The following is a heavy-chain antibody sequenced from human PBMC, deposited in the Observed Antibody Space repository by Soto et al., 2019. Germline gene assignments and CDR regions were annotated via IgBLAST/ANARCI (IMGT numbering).Heavy chain of an antibody. CDR3: ARDPGSSSWYAERPTRTKDYYGMDV. V-gene: IGHV3-33*01. CDR1: GFNFSPYG. CDR2: IWYDGSAT. J-gene: IGHJ6*01. D-gene: IGHD6-13*01. Sequence: QVQLVESGGGVVQPGWSLRVSCAASGFNFSPYGMHWVRQAPGKGLEWVAVIWYDGSATYYADSVKGRFTISRDNSKNTLYLRMNSLRVEDSAVYFCARDPGSSSWYAERPTRTKDYYGMDVWGQGTTVTVSS.